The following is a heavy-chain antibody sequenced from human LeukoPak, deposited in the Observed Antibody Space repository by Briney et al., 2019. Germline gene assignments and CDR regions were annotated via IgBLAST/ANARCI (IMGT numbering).Heavy chain of an antibody. CDR3: ARDWRYYDILTGYSYYFDY. D-gene: IGHD3-9*01. CDR2: ISAYNGNT. Sequence: ASVKVSCKASGGTFSSYAISWVRQAPGQGLEWMGWISAYNGNTNYAQKLQGRVTMTTDTSTSTAYMELRSLRSDDTAVYYCARDWRYYDILTGYSYYFDYWGQGTLVTVSS. J-gene: IGHJ4*02. CDR1: GGTFSSYA. V-gene: IGHV1-18*01.